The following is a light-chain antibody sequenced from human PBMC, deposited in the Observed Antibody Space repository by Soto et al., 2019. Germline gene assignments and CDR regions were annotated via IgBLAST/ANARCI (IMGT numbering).Light chain of an antibody. CDR1: SSDVGSYNL. CDR2: EGS. CDR3: CSYAGTATFVA. V-gene: IGLV2-23*01. J-gene: IGLJ2*01. Sequence: QSVLTQPASVSGSPGQSITISCTGTSSDVGSYNLVSWYQRHPGKAPKLLIYEGSKRPSGVSNRFSGSKSGNTASLTISGLQAEDEADYFCCSYAGTATFVAFGGGTQLTVL.